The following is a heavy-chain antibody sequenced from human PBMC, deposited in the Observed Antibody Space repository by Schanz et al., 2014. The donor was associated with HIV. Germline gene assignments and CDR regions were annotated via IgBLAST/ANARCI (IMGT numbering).Heavy chain of an antibody. CDR3: AKDRNYYDSKYRGKGNYYYYYGMDV. V-gene: IGHV3-30*18. D-gene: IGHD3-22*01. CDR1: GFTFSSFG. Sequence: VQLVESGGGLVQPGGSLRLSCAASGFTFSSFGMHWVRQAPGKGLEWVAVISYDGINKYYEDSVKGRLTISRDNSKNTLYLQMKSLRAEDTAVYYCAKDRNYYDSKYRGKGNYYYYYGMDVWGQGTTVTVSS. J-gene: IGHJ6*02. CDR2: ISYDGINK.